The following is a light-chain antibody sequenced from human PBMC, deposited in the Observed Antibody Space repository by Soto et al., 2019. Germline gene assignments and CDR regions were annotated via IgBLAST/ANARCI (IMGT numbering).Light chain of an antibody. CDR3: FSFTTTRPHV. Sequence: QSLLTQPASLSGSPGQSITISCTGTSSDIGAYDYVSWFQQHPGKAPKLMISEVNNRPSGVSNRFSGSKSGNTAYLTISGLQVEDEAEYFCFSFTTTRPHVFGTGTKVTVL. CDR2: EVN. J-gene: IGLJ1*01. V-gene: IGLV2-14*01. CDR1: SSDIGAYDY.